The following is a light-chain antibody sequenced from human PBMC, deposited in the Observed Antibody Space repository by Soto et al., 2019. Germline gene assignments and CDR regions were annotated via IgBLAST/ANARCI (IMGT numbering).Light chain of an antibody. J-gene: IGKJ1*01. CDR1: QSISSW. Sequence: DIQMTQSPSTLSASVGDRVTITCRASQSISSWLAWYQQKPGKAPKLLIYDASSLESVVPSRFSGSGSGTEFTLTISSMQPDDFATYCCQQYNSYRLTFGQGTEVDIK. CDR2: DAS. CDR3: QQYNSYRLT. V-gene: IGKV1-5*01.